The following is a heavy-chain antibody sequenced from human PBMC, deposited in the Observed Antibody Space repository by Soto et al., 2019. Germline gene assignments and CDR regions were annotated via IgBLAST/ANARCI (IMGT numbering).Heavy chain of an antibody. J-gene: IGHJ5*02. CDR2: IYYGGST. Sequence: QLQLQESGPGLVKPSETLSLSCTVSGGSISSSSYYWGWIRQPPGKGLEWIGSIYYGGSTYYNPSPRGRVTIPVDTSKNQSPLRLSSVTAADTAVYYCARPLPEGAANPNCFDPWGQGTLVTVSS. CDR3: ARPLPEGAANPNCFDP. V-gene: IGHV4-39*01. CDR1: GGSISSSSYY.